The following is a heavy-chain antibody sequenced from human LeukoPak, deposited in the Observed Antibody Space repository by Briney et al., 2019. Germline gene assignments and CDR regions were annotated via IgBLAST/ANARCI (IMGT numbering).Heavy chain of an antibody. CDR3: ARADYYYGMDV. J-gene: IGHJ6*02. Sequence: GRSLRLSCAASGFTFSSYSMNWVRQAPGKGLEWLSYISSSSTVIYYADSVKGRFTISRDNAKDSLYPQMNSLRVEDTAVYHCARADYYYGMDVWGQGTTVTVSS. CDR2: ISSSSTVI. V-gene: IGHV3-48*01. CDR1: GFTFSSYS.